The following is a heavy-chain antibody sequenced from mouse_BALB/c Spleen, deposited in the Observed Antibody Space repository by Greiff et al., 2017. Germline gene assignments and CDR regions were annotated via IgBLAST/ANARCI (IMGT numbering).Heavy chain of an antibody. V-gene: IGHV1S56*01. CDR1: GYTFTSYY. J-gene: IGHJ4*01. CDR2: IYPGNVNT. Sequence: VQLQQSGPELVNPGASVRISCKASGYTFTSYYIHWVKQRPGQGLEWIGWIYPGNVNTKYHEKFKGKATLTADKSSSTAYMQLSSLTSEDSAVYFCARGGNYVAMDYWGQGTSVTVSS. D-gene: IGHD2-1*01. CDR3: ARGGNYVAMDY.